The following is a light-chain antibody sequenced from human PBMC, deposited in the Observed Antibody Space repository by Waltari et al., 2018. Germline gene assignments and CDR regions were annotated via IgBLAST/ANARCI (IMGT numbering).Light chain of an antibody. J-gene: IGKJ1*01. CDR3: QKYNSAPWT. V-gene: IGKV1-27*01. CDR2: GAS. Sequence: DIQMTQFPSSLSASVGDRVTITCRASQGINNYLAWSQKKPGKVPKLLIYGASTLESGVPSRFSGSGSGTDFTLTISSLQLEDVATYYCQKYNSAPWTFGQGTKVEIK. CDR1: QGINNY.